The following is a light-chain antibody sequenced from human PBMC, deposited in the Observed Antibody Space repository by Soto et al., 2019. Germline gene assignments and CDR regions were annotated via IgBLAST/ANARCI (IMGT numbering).Light chain of an antibody. CDR2: GAS. CDR3: QQYGSSRT. V-gene: IGKV3-20*01. CDR1: QSVSSSY. J-gene: IGKJ1*01. Sequence: EIVLTQSPGTLSLSPGERATLSCRASQSVSSSYLAWYQQKPGQAPRLLIYGASSMATGIPDRFSGSWSGTDFTLTISRLEPEDFAVYYCQQYGSSRTFGQGTKVDIK.